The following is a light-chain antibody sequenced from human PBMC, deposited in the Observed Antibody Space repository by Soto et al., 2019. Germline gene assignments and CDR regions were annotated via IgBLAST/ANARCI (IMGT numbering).Light chain of an antibody. J-gene: IGKJ4*01. CDR3: QEANNFPIT. Sequence: DLQMTQSPSSVSASVGDTVTITCRASQGINNWLAWYQQKPGKAPKLLIYAASSLQGGVPSRFSGSGSGTDFTLSISSLQPEDFATYYCQEANNFPITFGGGTKVEIK. CDR1: QGINNW. V-gene: IGKV1D-12*01. CDR2: AAS.